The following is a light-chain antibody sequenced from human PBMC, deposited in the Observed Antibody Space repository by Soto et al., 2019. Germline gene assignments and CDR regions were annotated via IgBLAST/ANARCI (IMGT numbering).Light chain of an antibody. Sequence: QSVLTQPPSASGTPGQRVTISCSGSSSNIGSNYVYWYQQLPGTAPKLLIYRNNQRPSGVPDRFSGSKSGTSASLAISGLRSEDEAEYYCAAWDDSLSGPHVIFGGGTKVTVL. V-gene: IGLV1-47*01. CDR1: SSNIGSNY. J-gene: IGLJ2*01. CDR2: RNN. CDR3: AAWDDSLSGPHVI.